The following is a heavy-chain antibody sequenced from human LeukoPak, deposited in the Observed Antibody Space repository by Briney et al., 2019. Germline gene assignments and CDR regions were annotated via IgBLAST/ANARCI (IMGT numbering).Heavy chain of an antibody. Sequence: GGSLRLSCAASGFTFSDYYMSWIRLAPGKGLEWVSYISSCSSYTNYADSVKGRFTISRDNAKNSLYLQMNSLRAEDTAVYYCASQAYSGYDYTLFYFDYWGQGTLVTVSS. V-gene: IGHV3-11*06. D-gene: IGHD5-12*01. CDR2: ISSCSSYT. CDR3: ASQAYSGYDYTLFYFDY. CDR1: GFTFSDYY. J-gene: IGHJ4*02.